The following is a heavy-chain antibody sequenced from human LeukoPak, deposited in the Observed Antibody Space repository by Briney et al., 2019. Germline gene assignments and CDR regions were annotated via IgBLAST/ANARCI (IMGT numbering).Heavy chain of an antibody. CDR3: ARAGSGTYLSIY. Sequence: PGGSLRLSCAASGFTFSDYYMSCIRQAPGKGLEWVSYISRGGNSIYYADSVKGRFTISRDNAKNSLYLQMNSLRAEDTAVYYCARAGSGTYLSIYRGQGTLVTVSS. CDR2: ISRGGNSI. V-gene: IGHV3-11*01. D-gene: IGHD3-10*01. CDR1: GFTFSDYY. J-gene: IGHJ4*02.